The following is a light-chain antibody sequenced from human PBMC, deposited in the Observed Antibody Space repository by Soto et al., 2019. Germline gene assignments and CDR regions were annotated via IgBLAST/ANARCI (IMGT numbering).Light chain of an antibody. Sequence: EIEWTQSPANMSLSLGERAPLSCTDSQSVSRYLAWDPQTPGQAQRLLIYDAYNRATGIPDRFSRSGSGTDFTLTISSLEPEDFAVYCCQQRSNWPPITFGQGTRLEIK. V-gene: IGKV3-11*01. CDR3: QQRSNWPPIT. CDR2: DAY. J-gene: IGKJ5*01. CDR1: QSVSRY.